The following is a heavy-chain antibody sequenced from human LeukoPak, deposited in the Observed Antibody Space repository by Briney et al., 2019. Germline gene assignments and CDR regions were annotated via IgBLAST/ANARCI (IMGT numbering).Heavy chain of an antibody. J-gene: IGHJ4*02. CDR1: WGPISNHY. CDR3: ARHAELASSLHFDC. D-gene: IGHD5-24*01. CDR2: IYYSGST. Sequence: PSETLSLTCIVSWGPISNHYWRWIRQPPGKGLEWIGHIYYSGSTNYNPSLKSRVTISVDTSKNQFSLKLSSVTAADTDVYYFARHAELASSLHFDCWGQGTLVTVSS. V-gene: IGHV4-59*08.